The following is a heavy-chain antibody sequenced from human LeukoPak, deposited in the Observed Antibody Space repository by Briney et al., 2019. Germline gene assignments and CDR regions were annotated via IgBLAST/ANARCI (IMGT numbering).Heavy chain of an antibody. J-gene: IGHJ6*02. V-gene: IGHV4-61*02. CDR2: IYSSGST. D-gene: IGHD1-14*01. CDR1: GGSISSGSYY. Sequence: SETLSLTCTVSGGSISSGSYYWSWIRQPAGKGLEWIARIYSSGSTNYNSSLKSRVTISVDTSKNQFSLKLSSVTAADTAVYYCARESWHLRTNYYYGMDVWGQGTTVTVSS. CDR3: ARESWHLRTNYYYGMDV.